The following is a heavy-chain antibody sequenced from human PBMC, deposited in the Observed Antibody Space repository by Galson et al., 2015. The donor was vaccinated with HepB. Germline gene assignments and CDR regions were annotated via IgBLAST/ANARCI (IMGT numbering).Heavy chain of an antibody. J-gene: IGHJ4*02. Sequence: SLRLSCAASGFTFSYYAMSWVRQAPGKGLEWVSGISTGDSTYHADSVEGRFTISRDNSKNTLYLQMNSLRAEDTAVYYCAKKVPGVYSFDHWGQGTLVTVSS. D-gene: IGHD7-27*01. V-gene: IGHV3-23*01. CDR1: GFTFSYYA. CDR2: ISTGDST. CDR3: AKKVPGVYSFDH.